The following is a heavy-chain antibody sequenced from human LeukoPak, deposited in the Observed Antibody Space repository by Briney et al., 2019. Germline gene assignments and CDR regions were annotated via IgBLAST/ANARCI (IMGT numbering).Heavy chain of an antibody. J-gene: IGHJ4*02. CDR3: ARGRGGYNSFDY. Sequence: SETLSLTRAVYGGSFSGYYWSWIRQPPGKGLEWIGEINHSGSTNYNPSLKSRVTISVDTSKNQFSLKLSSVTAADTAVYYCARGRGGYNSFDYWGQGTLVTVSS. V-gene: IGHV4-34*01. D-gene: IGHD5-24*01. CDR2: INHSGST. CDR1: GGSFSGYY.